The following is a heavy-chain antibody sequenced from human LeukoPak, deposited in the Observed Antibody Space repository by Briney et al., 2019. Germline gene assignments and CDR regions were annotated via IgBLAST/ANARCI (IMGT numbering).Heavy chain of an antibody. CDR3: AHLVVTIDWRSYFDY. D-gene: IGHD3-9*01. Sequence: SGPTLVNPQQTLTLTCTFSGFSFTAPGMGVAWIRQPPGKALEWLAFIYYNADNHYSPSLRSRLTITRDPSKNQVVLAMTNMDPMDTATYYCAHLVVTIDWRSYFDYWGQGALVTVSS. CDR2: IYYNADN. V-gene: IGHV2-5*01. J-gene: IGHJ4*02. CDR1: GFSFTAPGMG.